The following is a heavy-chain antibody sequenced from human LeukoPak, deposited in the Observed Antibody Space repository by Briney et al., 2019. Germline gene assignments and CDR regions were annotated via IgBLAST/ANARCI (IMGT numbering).Heavy chain of an antibody. J-gene: IGHJ4*02. Sequence: SETLSLTCAGSGYSISSGNYWGWIRQPPGKGLEWIGSIYHSGSTYYDPSLKSRVTISVGTSKNQFSLKLSSVTAADTAVYYCAGVSASSGWYDFDYWGQGTLVTVSS. CDR2: IYHSGST. V-gene: IGHV4-38-2*01. CDR3: AGVSASSGWYDFDY. CDR1: GYSISSGNY. D-gene: IGHD6-19*01.